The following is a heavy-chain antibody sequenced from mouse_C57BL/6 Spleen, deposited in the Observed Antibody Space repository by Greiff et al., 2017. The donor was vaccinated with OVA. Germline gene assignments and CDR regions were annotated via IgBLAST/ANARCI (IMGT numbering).Heavy chain of an antibody. CDR2: ISNKANGYKT. J-gene: IGHJ2*01. Sequence: EVMLVESGGGLVQPGGSLSLSCAASGFTFTDYYMSWVRQPPGKALEWLGFISNKANGYKTEYSASVKGRFTISRDNSQSILYLQMNALRAEDSATYYCASLNYYSNSYFDYWGQGTTLTVSS. V-gene: IGHV7-3*01. CDR1: GFTFTDYY. CDR3: ASLNYYSNSYFDY. D-gene: IGHD2-5*01.